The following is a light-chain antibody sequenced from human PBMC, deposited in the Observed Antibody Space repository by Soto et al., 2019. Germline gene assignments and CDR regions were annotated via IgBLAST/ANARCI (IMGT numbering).Light chain of an antibody. V-gene: IGLV2-14*01. CDR3: SSYTTSSTLV. Sequence: QSVLTQPASVSGSPGQSITISCTGTSGDIGTYNYVSWCQHPPGKAPKLMISAVSDRPSGVSIRFSGSKSGNTASLTISGLQAEDEADYYCSSYTTSSTLVFGTGTKVTVL. CDR2: AVS. CDR1: SGDIGTYNY. J-gene: IGLJ1*01.